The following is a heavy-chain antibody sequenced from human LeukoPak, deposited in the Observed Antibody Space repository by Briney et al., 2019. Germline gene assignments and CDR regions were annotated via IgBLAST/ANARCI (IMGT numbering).Heavy chain of an antibody. Sequence: ASVKVSCNASGYTFTSYDINWVRQATGQGLEWMGWMNTNSGNTGYAQKFQGRVTMTRNTSISTAYMELSSLRSEDTVVYYCARGRNSIFGVVISFDPWGQGTLVTVSS. D-gene: IGHD3-3*01. CDR2: MNTNSGNT. CDR1: GYTFTSYD. V-gene: IGHV1-8*01. CDR3: ARGRNSIFGVVISFDP. J-gene: IGHJ5*02.